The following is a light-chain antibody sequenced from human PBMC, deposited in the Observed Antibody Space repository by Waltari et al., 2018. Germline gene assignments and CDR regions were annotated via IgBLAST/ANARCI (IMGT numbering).Light chain of an antibody. CDR1: QSLLHSNGNTY. V-gene: IGKV2-29*02. J-gene: IGKJ2*03. Sequence: DIVMTKTPLSLPVTPGEPASISCRSSQSLLHSNGNTYLYWYLQKAGQPPRLLIYGVSNRFSGAPDRFSGSGAGTDFTLKISRVEAEDVGTYYCMQALQTPYSFGQGTKVEIK. CDR3: MQALQTPYS. CDR2: GVS.